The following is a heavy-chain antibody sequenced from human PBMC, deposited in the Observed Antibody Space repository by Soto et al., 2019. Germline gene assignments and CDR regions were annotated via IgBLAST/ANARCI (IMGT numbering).Heavy chain of an antibody. CDR1: GGSISSSSYY. CDR3: ARHSEPSGYSGYPEGFFDY. D-gene: IGHD5-12*01. Sequence: SETLSLTCTVSGGSISSSSYYWGWIRQPPGKGLEWIGSIYYSGSTYYNPSLKSRVTISVDTSKNQFSLKLSSVTAADTAVYYCARHSEPSGYSGYPEGFFDYWGQGTLVTVSS. CDR2: IYYSGST. J-gene: IGHJ4*02. V-gene: IGHV4-39*01.